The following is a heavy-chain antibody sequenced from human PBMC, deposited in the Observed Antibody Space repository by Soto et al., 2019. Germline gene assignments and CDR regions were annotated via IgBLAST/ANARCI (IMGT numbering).Heavy chain of an antibody. V-gene: IGHV2-5*01. CDR1: GFSLITSGGG. Sequence: SGPTLVNPTETLTLTCTFSGFSLITSGGGVGWIRQPPGGALEWLALIYWNDDKRYSPSLKTRLTISKDTSKNQVVLTLTGMYPVDTGTYYCAHSPFYESSGYPDYWGQGTLVTVSS. CDR2: IYWNDDK. D-gene: IGHD3-22*01. J-gene: IGHJ4*02. CDR3: AHSPFYESSGYPDY.